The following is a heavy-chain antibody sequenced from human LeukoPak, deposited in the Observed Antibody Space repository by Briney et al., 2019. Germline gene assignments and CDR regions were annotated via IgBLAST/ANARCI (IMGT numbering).Heavy chain of an antibody. V-gene: IGHV3-74*01. CDR1: GFTFSSYW. CDR2: ISGDGSSK. CDR3: ARDLPFDY. Sequence: GGSLRLSCAASGFTFSSYWMHWVRETPGKGLVWVSRISGDGSSKTYAESVKGRFTISRDNAKNTLYLQMNSLRAEDTAVYYCARDLPFDYWGQGTLVTVSS. J-gene: IGHJ4*02.